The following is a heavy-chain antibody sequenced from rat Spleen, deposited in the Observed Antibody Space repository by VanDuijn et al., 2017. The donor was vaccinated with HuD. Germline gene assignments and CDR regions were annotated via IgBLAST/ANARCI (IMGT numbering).Heavy chain of an antibody. CDR1: GFTFADFY. CDR3: AKHEFRGAHFDY. J-gene: IGHJ2*01. D-gene: IGHD4-3*01. CDR2: VRVKANGFTT. Sequence: EVKLLESGGGLVQPGGSLRLSCAASGFTFADFYMSWIRQSPGKAPEWLSFVRVKANGFTTDYNPSVKGRFTISRDDPQNVLYLQMNTLRSEDTAIYYCAKHEFRGAHFDYWGQGVMVTVSS. V-gene: IGHV7-6*01.